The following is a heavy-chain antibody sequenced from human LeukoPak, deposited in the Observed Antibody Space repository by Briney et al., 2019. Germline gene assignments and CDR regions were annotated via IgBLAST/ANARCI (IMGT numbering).Heavy chain of an antibody. V-gene: IGHV3-23*01. D-gene: IGHD1-26*01. CDR1: GFTFSSYG. Sequence: GGSLRLSCAASGFTFSSYGMSWVRQAPGKGLEWVSAISGSGHSTYYAGSVKGRFTISRDNSKNTLYLRMNSLRAEDTAVYYCAKHIYVGPTSYFDYWGQGTLVTVSS. CDR2: ISGSGHST. J-gene: IGHJ4*02. CDR3: AKHIYVGPTSYFDY.